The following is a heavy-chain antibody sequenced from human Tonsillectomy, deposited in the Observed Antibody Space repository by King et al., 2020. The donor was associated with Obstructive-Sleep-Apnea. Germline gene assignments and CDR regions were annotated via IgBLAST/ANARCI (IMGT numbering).Heavy chain of an antibody. V-gene: IGHV3-21*01. CDR1: GFTFSSYS. D-gene: IGHD2-2*01. Sequence: VQLVESGGGLVKPGGSLRLSCAASGFTFSSYSMNWVRQAPGKGLEWVSSISSSSSYIYYADSVKGRFTISRDNAKNSLYLQMNSLRAEDTAVYYCARGYCSSTSCYWGGTRIDYWGKGTLVTVSS. CDR3: ARGYCSSTSCYWGGTRIDY. CDR2: ISSSSSYI. J-gene: IGHJ4*02.